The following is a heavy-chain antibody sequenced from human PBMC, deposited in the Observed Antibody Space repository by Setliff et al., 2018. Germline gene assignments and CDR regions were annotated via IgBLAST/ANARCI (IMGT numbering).Heavy chain of an antibody. CDR1: GYSFSTCW. J-gene: IGHJ5*02. V-gene: IGHV5-51*01. CDR2: IYPGDSIT. Sequence: GESLKISCKGSGYSFSTCWVGWVRQMPGKGLEWMGLIYPGDSITRYSPSFQGQVTISVDKSINTAYLQWSSLRASDTAIYYCARHPYYYGSGTYLDNNNRWFDPWGQGTLVTVSS. D-gene: IGHD3-10*01. CDR3: ARHPYYYGSGTYLDNNNRWFDP.